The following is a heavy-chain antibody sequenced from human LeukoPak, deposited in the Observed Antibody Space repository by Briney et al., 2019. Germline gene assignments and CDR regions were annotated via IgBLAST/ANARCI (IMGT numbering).Heavy chain of an antibody. CDR3: AHSKSRYSNTWGAFDY. J-gene: IGHJ4*02. CDR1: GFSLNTRAVG. CDR2: IYWDDNK. Sequence: SGPTLVKPTQTLTLTCTFSGFSLNTRAVGVGWIRQPPGKALEWLALIYWDDNKRYSPSLKRRLTFTKDTSKSQVVLTMTNMDPVDTATYFWAHSKSRYSNTWGAFDYWGPGTPVTVSS. V-gene: IGHV2-5*02. D-gene: IGHD2-21*01.